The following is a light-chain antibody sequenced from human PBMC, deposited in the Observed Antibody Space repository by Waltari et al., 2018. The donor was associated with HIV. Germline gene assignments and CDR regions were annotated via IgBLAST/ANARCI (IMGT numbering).Light chain of an antibody. J-gene: IGKJ5*01. CDR3: QQHPIT. CDR2: GVS. CDR1: QSVSRDY. Sequence: DIVLTQSPGTLSLSPGERATLSCRASQSVSRDYLAWYQHKPGQAPRLLSYGVSSRATGIPDRFSGSGSGTEFTLTISRLESEDFAVYYCQQHPITFGQGTRLEIK. V-gene: IGKV3-20*01.